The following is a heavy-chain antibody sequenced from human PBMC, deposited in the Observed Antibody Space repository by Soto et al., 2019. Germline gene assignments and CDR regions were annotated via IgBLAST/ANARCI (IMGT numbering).Heavy chain of an antibody. CDR3: ARTALRWIGWFDP. V-gene: IGHV1-18*01. CDR1: GYTFTSYG. Sequence: QVQLVQSGAEVKKPGASVKVSCQASGYTFTSYGISWVRQAPGQGLEWMGWISAYNGNTNYAQKLQGRVTMTTDTSTSPAEMELRSLRSDDPAVYYCARTALRWIGWFDPWGQGTLVTVSS. CDR2: ISAYNGNT. J-gene: IGHJ5*02. D-gene: IGHD4-17*01.